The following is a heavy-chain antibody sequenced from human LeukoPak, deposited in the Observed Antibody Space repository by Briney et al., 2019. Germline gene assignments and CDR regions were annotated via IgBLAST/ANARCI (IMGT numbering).Heavy chain of an antibody. CDR3: ARDIYYDSSGYYGSVY. D-gene: IGHD3-22*01. Sequence: GGSLRLSCAASGFTFSTYAMSWVRQAAGKGLEWVSLISGSGGGTYYADSVKGRSTISRDNAKNSLYLQMNSLRAEDTAVYYCARDIYYDSSGYYGSVYWGQGTLVTVSS. J-gene: IGHJ4*02. CDR2: ISGSGGGT. CDR1: GFTFSTYA. V-gene: IGHV3-23*01.